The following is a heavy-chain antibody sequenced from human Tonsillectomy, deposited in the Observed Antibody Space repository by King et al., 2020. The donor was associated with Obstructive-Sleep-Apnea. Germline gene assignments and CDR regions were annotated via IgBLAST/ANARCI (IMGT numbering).Heavy chain of an antibody. CDR2: ISSRGIT. J-gene: IGHJ4*02. Sequence: VQLVESGGGLVQPGGSLRLSCAASGFTFSYYAISWVRQAPGKGLEGVSAISSRGITLYADSVRGRFAISSDNSKFTVDLQVNSLRADATAVYYCAKEGGGSGVYWVDSWGQGTLVTVSS. CDR3: AKEGGGSGVYWVDS. V-gene: IGHV3-23*04. D-gene: IGHD3-10*01. CDR1: GFTFSYYA.